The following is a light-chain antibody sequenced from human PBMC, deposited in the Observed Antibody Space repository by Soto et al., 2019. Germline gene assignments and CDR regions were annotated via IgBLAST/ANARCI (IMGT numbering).Light chain of an antibody. Sequence: IVLTQSPAILALSPGDRATLSCRASQSVSSSYLAWYQHKPGQAPRLLIHGASSRVTGIPDRFSGSGSGTDFTLTISRLEPQDSAMYYCQQYVISVTFGQGTRLEIK. CDR1: QSVSSSY. V-gene: IGKV3-20*01. CDR3: QQYVISVT. CDR2: GAS. J-gene: IGKJ5*01.